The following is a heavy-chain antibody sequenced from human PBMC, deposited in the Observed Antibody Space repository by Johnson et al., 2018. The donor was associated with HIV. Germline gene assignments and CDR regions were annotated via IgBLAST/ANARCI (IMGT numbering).Heavy chain of an antibody. CDR2: ERYNEVNK. J-gene: IGHJ3*02. CDR1: GFNFNTCG. D-gene: IGHD3-16*01. CDR3: AKDFGLDWGNGFDI. V-gene: IGHV3-30*02. Sequence: QMQLVESGGGVVQPGGSLRLSCAASGFNFNTCGMHWVRQAPGKGLEWVAFERYNEVNKFYADSVKGRLTISRDNSKNTLYLEMNSLRAEDTAVYYCAKDFGLDWGNGFDIWGQWTMVTVSS.